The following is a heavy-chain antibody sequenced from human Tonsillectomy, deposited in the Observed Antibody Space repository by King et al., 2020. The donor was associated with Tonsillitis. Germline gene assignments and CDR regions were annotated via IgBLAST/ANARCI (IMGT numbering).Heavy chain of an antibody. CDR1: GGSVSSDSYY. Sequence: QLQESGPGLVKPSETLSLTCTVSGGSVSSDSYYWSWIRQPPGKGLEWIGYIYYSGSINYNPSLKSRVTISVDTSKNQFSLKLSSVTAADTAVYYCARERDYYDSRGFDYWGQGTLVTVSS. CDR2: IYYSGSI. D-gene: IGHD3-22*01. CDR3: ARERDYYDSRGFDY. V-gene: IGHV4-61*01. J-gene: IGHJ4*02.